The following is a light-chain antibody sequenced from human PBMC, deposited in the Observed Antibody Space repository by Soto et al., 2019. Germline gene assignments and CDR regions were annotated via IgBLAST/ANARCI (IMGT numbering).Light chain of an antibody. CDR3: QERSGWLT. V-gene: IGKV3D-20*02. CDR2: GAS. Sequence: EIVLTQSPGTLSLSPGERATLSCRASQSVSSSYLAWYQQKPGQAPRLLIYGASSRATGIPDRFSGSGSGTDFTLTISRLEPEDSAVYYCQERSGWLTFGEGTKVDIK. J-gene: IGKJ4*01. CDR1: QSVSSSY.